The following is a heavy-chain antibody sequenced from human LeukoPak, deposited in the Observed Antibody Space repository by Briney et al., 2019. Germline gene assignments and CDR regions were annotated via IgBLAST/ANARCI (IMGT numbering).Heavy chain of an antibody. D-gene: IGHD2-2*01. Sequence: PGGSLRLSCAASGFTVSSNYMSWVRQAPGKGLEWVSVIYSGGSTYYADSVKGRFTISRDNSKNTLYLQMNSLRAEDTAVYYRARDRDAMGIFDYWGQGTLVTVSS. CDR1: GFTVSSNY. CDR3: ARDRDAMGIFDY. CDR2: IYSGGST. V-gene: IGHV3-66*01. J-gene: IGHJ4*02.